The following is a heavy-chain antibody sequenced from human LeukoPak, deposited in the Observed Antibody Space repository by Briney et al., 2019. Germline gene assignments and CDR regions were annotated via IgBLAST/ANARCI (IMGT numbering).Heavy chain of an antibody. D-gene: IGHD3-3*01. CDR1: GGSISSYY. CDR3: ARALYYDFWSGYDYYYGMDV. J-gene: IGHJ6*02. V-gene: IGHV4-59*01. Sequence: PSETLSLTCTVSGGSISSYYWSWIRQPPGKGLEWIGYIYYSRSTNYNPSLKSRVTISVDTSKNQFSLKLSSVTAADTAVYYCARALYYDFWSGYDYYYGMDVWGQGTTVTVSS. CDR2: IYYSRST.